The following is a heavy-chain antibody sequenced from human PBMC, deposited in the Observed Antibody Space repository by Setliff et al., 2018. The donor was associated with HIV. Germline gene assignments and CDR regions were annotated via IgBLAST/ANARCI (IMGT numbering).Heavy chain of an antibody. CDR3: VRDPPLITYGPDHPFDI. V-gene: IGHV4-38-2*02. CDR1: GYSISSGYY. Sequence: LSLTCAVSGYSISSGYYWGWIRQPPGKGLEWIGSIYHGGTTYYNPSLRSRVTISEDTSKNQFSLTLTSVTAADTAVYYCVRDPPLITYGPDHPFDIWGQGTMVTV. D-gene: IGHD3-10*01. CDR2: IYHGGTT. J-gene: IGHJ3*02.